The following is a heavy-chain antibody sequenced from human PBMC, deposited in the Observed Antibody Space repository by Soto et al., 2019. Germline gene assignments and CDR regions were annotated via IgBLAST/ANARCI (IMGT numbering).Heavy chain of an antibody. CDR3: VRDQIMTTVTFSDH. J-gene: IGHJ4*02. CDR2: ISGSGGSK. CDR1: GFTFSSYA. V-gene: IGHV3-23*01. Sequence: PGGSLRLSCAASGFTFSSYAMSWVRQAPGKGLEWVSAISGSGGSKYYVDSVKGRFTISRDNAKNALYLQMNSLRVEDTAVYYCVRDQIMTTVTFSDHWGQGALVTVSS. D-gene: IGHD4-17*01.